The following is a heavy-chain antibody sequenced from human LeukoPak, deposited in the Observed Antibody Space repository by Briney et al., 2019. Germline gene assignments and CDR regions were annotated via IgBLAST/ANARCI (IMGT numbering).Heavy chain of an antibody. Sequence: SGGSLRLSCAASGFTFNSYEMNWVRQAPGKGLEWVSYISSSGSTIYYADSVKGRFTISRDNAKNSLYLQMNSLRAEDTAVHYCATDGGPEYSSSWYLYWGQGTLVTVSS. D-gene: IGHD6-13*01. CDR3: ATDGGPEYSSSWYLY. CDR2: ISSSGSTI. V-gene: IGHV3-48*03. J-gene: IGHJ4*02. CDR1: GFTFNSYE.